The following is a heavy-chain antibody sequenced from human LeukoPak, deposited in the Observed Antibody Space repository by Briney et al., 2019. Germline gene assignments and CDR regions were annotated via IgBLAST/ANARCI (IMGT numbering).Heavy chain of an antibody. J-gene: IGHJ6*04. Sequence: GGSLRLSSAVSGLTFSTYAMSWVRQAPGRGLEWVSSISGNGDTTYYADSVRGRFTISRDNSKKTAYLQMNSLRAEDTAVYYAAANMYKYMDVWGKGTTVTVSS. V-gene: IGHV3-23*01. D-gene: IGHD2-2*01. CDR1: GLTFSTYA. CDR3: AANMYKYMDV. CDR2: ISGNGDTT.